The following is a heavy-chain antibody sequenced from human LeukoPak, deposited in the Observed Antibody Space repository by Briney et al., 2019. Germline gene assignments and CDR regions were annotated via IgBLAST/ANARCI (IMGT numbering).Heavy chain of an antibody. Sequence: SETLSLTCTVSDDSISNYYWSWIRQPPGEGLEWIGYIDYNGSTNYNPSLKSRVTVSVDTSKNQFSLRLTSVTAADTAVYYCARTVYTSGWGDYWGQGALVTVSS. CDR3: ARTVYTSGWGDY. V-gene: IGHV4-59*01. J-gene: IGHJ4*02. CDR1: DDSISNYY. D-gene: IGHD6-19*01. CDR2: IDYNGST.